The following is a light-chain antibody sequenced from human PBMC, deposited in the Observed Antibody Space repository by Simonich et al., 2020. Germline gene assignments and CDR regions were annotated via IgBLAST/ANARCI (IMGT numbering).Light chain of an antibody. J-gene: IGKJ1*01. CDR1: PSVSSN. CDR2: GAS. V-gene: IGKV3-15*01. Sequence: EIVMTQSPAPLSVSPGERATLSCRASPSVSSNLAWYQQKPGQAPRLLIYGASTRATGNPARVSGSGSGTEFTLTISSLQSEDFAVYYCQQYNNWWTFGQGTKVEIK. CDR3: QQYNNWWT.